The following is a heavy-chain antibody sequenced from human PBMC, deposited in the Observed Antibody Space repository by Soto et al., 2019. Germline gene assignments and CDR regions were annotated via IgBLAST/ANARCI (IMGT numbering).Heavy chain of an antibody. CDR3: AKEGSPKYSSGWVYFDY. D-gene: IGHD6-19*01. J-gene: IGHJ4*02. V-gene: IGHV3-23*01. CDR1: GFTFSSYA. Sequence: GGSLRLSCAASGFTFSSYAMSWVRQAPGEGLEWVSAISGSGGSTYYADSVKGRFTISRDNSKNTLYLQMNSLRAEDTAVYYCAKEGSPKYSSGWVYFDYWGQGTLVTVSS. CDR2: ISGSGGST.